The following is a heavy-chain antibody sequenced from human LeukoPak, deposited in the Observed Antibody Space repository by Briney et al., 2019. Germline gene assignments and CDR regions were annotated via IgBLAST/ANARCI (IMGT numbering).Heavy chain of an antibody. Sequence: KPSETLSLTCAVYGGSFSGHYWSWIRQPPGKGLEWIGEINHSGSTDYNPSLKSRVTISVDTSKNQFSLQVGSVTAAYTAVYYCARVIEGYYDSSAQYGGYFDYWGQGTLVTVSS. J-gene: IGHJ4*02. V-gene: IGHV4-34*01. D-gene: IGHD3-22*01. CDR3: ARVIEGYYDSSAQYGGYFDY. CDR2: INHSGST. CDR1: GGSFSGHY.